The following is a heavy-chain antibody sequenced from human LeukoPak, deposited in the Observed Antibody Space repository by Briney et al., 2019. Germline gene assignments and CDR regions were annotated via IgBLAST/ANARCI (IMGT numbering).Heavy chain of an antibody. CDR1: GGSISSSSYY. CDR3: ARQGRDILTGYFDY. CDR2: IYYSGST. D-gene: IGHD3-9*01. Sequence: SETLSLTCTVSGGSISSSSYYWGWIRQPPGKGLEWIGYIYYSGSTTYNPSLKSRVTISVDTSKNQFSLKLSSVTAADTAVYYCARQGRDILTGYFDYWGQGTLVTVSS. V-gene: IGHV4-61*05. J-gene: IGHJ4*02.